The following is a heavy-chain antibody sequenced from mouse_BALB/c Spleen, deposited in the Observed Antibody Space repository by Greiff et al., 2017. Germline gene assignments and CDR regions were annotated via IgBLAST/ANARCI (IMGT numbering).Heavy chain of an antibody. D-gene: IGHD1-1*01. CDR3: ATYYGSSYSAWFAY. J-gene: IGHJ3*01. V-gene: IGHV2-6-7*01. CDR1: GFSLTGYG. Sequence: VKLVESGPGLVAPSQSLSITCTVSGFSLTGYGVDWVRQPPGKGLEWLGMIWGDGSTDYNSALKSRLSISKDNSKSQVFLKMNSLQTDDTARYYCATYYGSSYSAWFAYWGQGTLVTVSA. CDR2: IWGDGST.